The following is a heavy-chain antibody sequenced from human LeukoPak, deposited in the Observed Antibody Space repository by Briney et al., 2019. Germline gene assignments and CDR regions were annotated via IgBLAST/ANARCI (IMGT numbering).Heavy chain of an antibody. CDR1: GLTLGNDW. CDR2: INLDGGDK. V-gene: IGHV3-7*01. CDR3: ARDSDYSLDY. J-gene: IGHJ4*02. D-gene: IGHD4/OR15-4a*01. Sequence: GGSLRLSCAASGLTLGNDWMSWVRQAPGKGLEWVANINLDGGDKSYVGSVKGRFTISRDNAKNSLYLQMNSLGAEDTAVYYCARDSDYSLDYWGQGTLVTVSS.